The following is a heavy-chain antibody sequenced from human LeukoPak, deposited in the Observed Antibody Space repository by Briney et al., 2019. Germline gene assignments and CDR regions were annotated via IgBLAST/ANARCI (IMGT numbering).Heavy chain of an antibody. D-gene: IGHD3-10*01. CDR3: AKEPNMYGSGSYQIDY. CDR2: ISGSGGNT. J-gene: IGHJ4*02. Sequence: GGSLRLSCAASGFTLSSYAMRWVRQAPGKGLEWVSAISGSGGNTYYADSVKGPFTISRDNSKNTLYLQMNSPRAADTAVYYCAKEPNMYGSGSYQIDYWGQGTLVTVSS. CDR1: GFTLSSYA. V-gene: IGHV3-23*01.